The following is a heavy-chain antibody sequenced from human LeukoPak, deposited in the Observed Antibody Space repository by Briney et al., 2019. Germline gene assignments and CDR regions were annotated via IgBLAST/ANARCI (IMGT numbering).Heavy chain of an antibody. CDR3: AKGDTPMVRRYYFDY. V-gene: IGHV3-23*01. J-gene: IGHJ4*02. CDR1: GFTFSSYA. Sequence: PGGSLRLSCAASGFTFSSYALSWVRQAAGKGLEWVSVISGSSGSTYYADSVKGRFTISRDNSKNTLYLQMNSLRAEDTAVYYCAKGDTPMVRRYYFDYWGQGTLVTVSS. D-gene: IGHD5-18*01. CDR2: ISGSSGST.